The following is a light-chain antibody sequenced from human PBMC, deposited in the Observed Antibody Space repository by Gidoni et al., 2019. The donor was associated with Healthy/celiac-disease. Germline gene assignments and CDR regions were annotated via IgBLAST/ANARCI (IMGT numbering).Light chain of an antibody. J-gene: IGKJ1*01. CDR1: PSLLHSNAYNY. Sequence: DVMMTQSPLSLPVTPGEPASSSCRSRPSLLHSNAYNYLDWYLQKPGLSPQLLIYLGSNRASGVPDRFSGSGSGTDFTLKISRVEAEDVGVYYCMQALQTPWTFGQGTKVEIK. CDR2: LGS. CDR3: MQALQTPWT. V-gene: IGKV2-28*01.